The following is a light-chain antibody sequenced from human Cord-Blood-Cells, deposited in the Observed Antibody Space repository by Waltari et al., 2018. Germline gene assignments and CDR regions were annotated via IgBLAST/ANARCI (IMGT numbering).Light chain of an antibody. CDR3: QQYNSYSQT. J-gene: IGKJ2*01. CDR2: RAS. Sequence: DIQMTQSPSTPSASVGDRVTITARASQGISSRLDWNQQKPGKVPKLLTYRASSLESGVPSRFTGSGSGTEFTLTISSLQPDDFATSSCQQYNSYSQTFGQGTKLEIK. CDR1: QGISSR. V-gene: IGKV1-5*03.